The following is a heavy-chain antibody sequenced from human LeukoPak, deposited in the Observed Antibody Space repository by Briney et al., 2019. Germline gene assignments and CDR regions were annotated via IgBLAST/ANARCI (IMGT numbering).Heavy chain of an antibody. V-gene: IGHV4-39*01. CDR1: GGSISSSTYY. CDR3: ARGGGRSGWYSH. CDR2: IYYSGYT. Sequence: PSETLSLTCTVSGGSISSSTYYWGWIRQSPGKGLEWIGSIYYSGYTYYNPSLKSQFTISVDTSENQFSLMLNSVTAADTAVYYCARGGGRSGWYSHWGQGTLVTVSS. D-gene: IGHD6-19*01. J-gene: IGHJ4*02.